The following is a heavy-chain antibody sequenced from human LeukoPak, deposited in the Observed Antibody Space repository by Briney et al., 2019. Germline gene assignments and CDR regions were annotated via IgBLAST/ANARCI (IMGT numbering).Heavy chain of an antibody. J-gene: IGHJ4*02. V-gene: IGHV3-23*01. Sequence: PGGSLRLSCAASGFTFSSYAMSWVRQAPGKGLEWVSSISGSGGSTYYADSVKGRFTISRDNSKNTLYLQMNSLRAEDTAVYYCAKPSSGGSYSHFDYWGQGTLVTVSS. CDR3: AKPSSGGSYSHFDY. D-gene: IGHD1-26*01. CDR2: ISGSGGST. CDR1: GFTFSSYA.